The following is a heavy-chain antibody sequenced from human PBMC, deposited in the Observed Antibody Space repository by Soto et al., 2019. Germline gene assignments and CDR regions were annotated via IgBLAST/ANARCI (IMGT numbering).Heavy chain of an antibody. CDR1: GYTFTSYA. CDR2: INAGNGNT. V-gene: IGHV1-3*01. CDR3: ARDVNDYSNSRWFDT. D-gene: IGHD4-4*01. Sequence: GASVKVSSKASGYTFTSYAMHWVRHAPGPRLEWMGWINAGNGNTKYSQKFQGRVTITRDTSASTAYMELSSLRSEDTAVYYCARDVNDYSNSRWFDTWGQGTLVTVS. J-gene: IGHJ5*02.